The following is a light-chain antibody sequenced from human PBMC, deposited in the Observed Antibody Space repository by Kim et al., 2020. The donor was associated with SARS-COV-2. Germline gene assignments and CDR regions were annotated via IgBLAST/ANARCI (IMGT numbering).Light chain of an antibody. CDR3: SSYTYDTNFDYV. Sequence: SITISCTGFSDDFATSHDISSYQHRPESAPKLIIYDVTKRPSGISDRFSGSKSGYMASLSISGPQADDEAYYYCSSYTYDTNFDYVFGPGTKVTVL. J-gene: IGLJ1*01. V-gene: IGLV2-14*03. CDR1: SDDFATSHD. CDR2: DVT.